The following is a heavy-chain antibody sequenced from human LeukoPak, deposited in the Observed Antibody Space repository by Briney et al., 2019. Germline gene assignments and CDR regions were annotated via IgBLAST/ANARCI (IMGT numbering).Heavy chain of an antibody. J-gene: IGHJ4*02. CDR2: IYSGGST. CDR1: GFTFSDYY. V-gene: IGHV3-53*01. Sequence: GGSLRLSCAASGFTFSDYYMSWDRQAPGKGLEWVSVIYSGGSTYYADSVKGRFTISRDNSKNTLYLQMNSLRAEDTAVYYCARLRGPETYFDYWGQGTLVTVSS. CDR3: ARLRGPETYFDY. D-gene: IGHD3-10*01.